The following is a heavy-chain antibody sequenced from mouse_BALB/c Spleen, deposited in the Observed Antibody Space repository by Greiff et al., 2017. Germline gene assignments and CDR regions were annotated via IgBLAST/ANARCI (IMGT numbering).Heavy chain of an antibody. Sequence: EVQLMESGGGLVQPGGSLRLSCATSGFTFTDYYMSWVRQPPGKALEWLGFIRNKANGYTTEYSASVKGRFTISRDNSQSILYLQMNTLRAEDSATYYCARDGAMVYWGQGGSVAVAS. J-gene: IGHJ4*01. V-gene: IGHV7-3*02. CDR2: IRNKANGYTT. CDR3: ARDGAMVY. CDR1: GFTFTDYY.